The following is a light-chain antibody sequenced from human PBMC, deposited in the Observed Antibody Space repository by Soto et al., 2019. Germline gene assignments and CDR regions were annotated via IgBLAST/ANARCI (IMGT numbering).Light chain of an antibody. J-gene: IGKJ1*01. V-gene: IGKV3-15*01. CDR3: QQYNNWSWT. CDR2: GAS. CDR1: QIVSSK. Sequence: EIVMTQSPATLSVSPGEKDTLSCRASQIVSSKLAWYQQKPGQAPRLLIHGASPRATGIPARFSGSGSGTEFTLTISSLQSEDFAVYYCQQYNNWSWTFGQGIKVDIK.